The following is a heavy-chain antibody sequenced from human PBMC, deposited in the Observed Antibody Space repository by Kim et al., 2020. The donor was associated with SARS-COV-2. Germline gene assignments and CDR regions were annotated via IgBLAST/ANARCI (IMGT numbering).Heavy chain of an antibody. Sequence: GGSLRLSCAASGFTFSSYAMHWVRQAPGKGLEWVAVISYDGSNKYYADSVKGRFTISRDNSKNTLYLQMNGLRAEDTAVYYCARVQSGSYYSHFDYWGQGTLVTVSS. CDR1: GFTFSSYA. CDR3: ARVQSGSYYSHFDY. D-gene: IGHD1-26*01. V-gene: IGHV3-30-3*01. CDR2: ISYDGSNK. J-gene: IGHJ4*02.